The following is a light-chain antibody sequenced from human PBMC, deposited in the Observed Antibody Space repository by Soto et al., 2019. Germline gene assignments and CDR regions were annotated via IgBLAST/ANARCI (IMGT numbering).Light chain of an antibody. CDR1: SSDVGGYNY. J-gene: IGLJ3*02. CDR3: AIWDDSVDGWV. CDR2: EVS. V-gene: IGLV2-8*01. Sequence: QSALTQPPSASGSPGQSVTISCTGTSSDVGGYNYVSWYQQHPGKAPKLMIYEVSKRPSGVPDRFSGSKSGNTASLTVSGLQAEDEADYYCAIWDDSVDGWVFGGGTKLTVL.